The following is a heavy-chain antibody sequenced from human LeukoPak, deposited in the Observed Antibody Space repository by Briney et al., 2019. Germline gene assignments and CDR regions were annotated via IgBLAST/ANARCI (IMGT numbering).Heavy chain of an antibody. CDR2: IYYSGST. D-gene: IGHD7-27*01. Sequence: PSETLSLTCTVSGGSVSSYYWSWIRQPPGKGLEWIGYIYYSGSTNYDPSLKSRVTISVDTSKNQFSLKLSSVTAADTAVYYCARDPSYWGYNAFDIWGQGTMVTVSS. J-gene: IGHJ3*02. V-gene: IGHV4-59*02. CDR3: ARDPSYWGYNAFDI. CDR1: GGSVSSYY.